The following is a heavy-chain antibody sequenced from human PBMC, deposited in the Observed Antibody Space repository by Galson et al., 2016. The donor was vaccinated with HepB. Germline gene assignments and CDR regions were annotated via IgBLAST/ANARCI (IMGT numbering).Heavy chain of an antibody. V-gene: IGHV4-4*07. D-gene: IGHD3-3*01. CDR1: GGSISSHY. Sequence: SETLSLTCTVSGGSISSHYWSWIRQPAGKGLEWIGQIYVSGNTNYNPSLRSRVAMSVDTSKSHFSLKLDSVTAADTAVYFCRGVASFGRAFDIWGQGTLVTVSS. CDR3: RGVASFGRAFDI. J-gene: IGHJ3*02. CDR2: IYVSGNT.